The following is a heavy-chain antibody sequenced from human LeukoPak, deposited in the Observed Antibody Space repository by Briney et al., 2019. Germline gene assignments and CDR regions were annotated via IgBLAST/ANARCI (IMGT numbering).Heavy chain of an antibody. J-gene: IGHJ4*02. V-gene: IGHV1-69*06. CDR1: GGTFSSYA. Sequence: SVKVSCKASGGTFSSYATSWVRQAPGQGLEWMGGIIPIFGTANYAQKFQGRVTITADKSTSTAYMELSSLRSEDTAVYYCSSGAAYDSSHEDSDYWGQGTLVTVSS. CDR3: SSGAAYDSSHEDSDY. D-gene: IGHD3-22*01. CDR2: IIPIFGTA.